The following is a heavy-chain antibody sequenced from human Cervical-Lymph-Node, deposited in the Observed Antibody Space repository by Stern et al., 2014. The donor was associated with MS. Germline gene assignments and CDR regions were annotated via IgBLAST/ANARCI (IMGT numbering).Heavy chain of an antibody. CDR2: LGWNSEGR. D-gene: IGHD3-16*01. V-gene: IGHV3-9*01. CDR1: GFKFDDFA. J-gene: IGHJ5*02. CDR3: AKADDYAAGIDA. Sequence: EVQLEESGGGMVQPGRSLRLSCEASGFKFDDFAMHWVRQAPGTGLEWVSGLGWNSEGRGYADSVQGRFTISRDNAKSSLYLQMNSLGADDTALYYCAKADDYAAGIDAWGQGTLVVVSS.